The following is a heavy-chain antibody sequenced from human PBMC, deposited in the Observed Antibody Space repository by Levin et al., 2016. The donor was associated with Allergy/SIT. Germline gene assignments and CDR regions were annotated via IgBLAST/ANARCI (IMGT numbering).Heavy chain of an antibody. V-gene: IGHV4-59*01. CDR3: TRENWGSGYFDL. CDR2: ISSNGDT. J-gene: IGHJ2*01. CDR1: DVSTSGYF. D-gene: IGHD7-27*01. Sequence: SETLSLTCTVSDVSTSGYFWSWLRQPPGKGLEWVGFISSNGDTDYNPSLKSRVTISLDASKNQFSLRLSSVTAADTAVYFCTRENWGSGYFDLWGRGTLVTVSS.